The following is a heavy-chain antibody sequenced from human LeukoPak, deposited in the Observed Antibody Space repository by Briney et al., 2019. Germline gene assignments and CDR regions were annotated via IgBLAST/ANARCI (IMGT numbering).Heavy chain of an antibody. Sequence: GASVKVSCKASGYTFTSYDINWVRQATGQGLEWMGWMNPNSGNTGYAQKFQGRVTMTRNTSISTAYMELSSLRSEDTAVYYCAASYCGGDCYSRAPFDPWGQGTLVTVSS. CDR2: MNPNSGNT. J-gene: IGHJ5*02. CDR3: AASYCGGDCYSRAPFDP. CDR1: GYTFTSYD. V-gene: IGHV1-8*01. D-gene: IGHD2-21*02.